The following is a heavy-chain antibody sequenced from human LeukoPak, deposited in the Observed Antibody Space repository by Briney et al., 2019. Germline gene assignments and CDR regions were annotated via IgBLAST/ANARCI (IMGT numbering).Heavy chain of an antibody. D-gene: IGHD4-17*01. CDR3: ARGQTTVTN. CDR2: IKQDGSEK. Sequence: GGSLRLSCAASGFTFRSYTLNWVRQAPGKGLEWVANIKQDGSEKYYLDSVKGRFTISRDNAKNSLYLQMNSLRAEDTAVYYCARGQTTVTNWGQGTLVTVSS. V-gene: IGHV3-7*03. CDR1: GFTFRSYT. J-gene: IGHJ4*02.